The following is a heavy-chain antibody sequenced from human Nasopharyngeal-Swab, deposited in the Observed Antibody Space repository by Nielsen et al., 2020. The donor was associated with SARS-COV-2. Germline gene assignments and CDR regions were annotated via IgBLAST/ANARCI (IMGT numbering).Heavy chain of an antibody. CDR1: GFTFGSYW. Sequence: GESLKISCAASGFTFGSYWMSWVRQAPGKGLEWVANIKQDGSEKYYVDSVKGRFTISRDNAKNSLYLQMNSLRAEDTAVYYCARVFLEWLLYRYTYGMDVWGQGTTVTVSS. CDR3: ARVFLEWLLYRYTYGMDV. J-gene: IGHJ6*02. D-gene: IGHD3-3*01. V-gene: IGHV3-7*04. CDR2: IKQDGSEK.